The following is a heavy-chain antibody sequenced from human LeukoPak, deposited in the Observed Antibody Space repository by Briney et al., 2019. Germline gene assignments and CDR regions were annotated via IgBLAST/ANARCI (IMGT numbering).Heavy chain of an antibody. D-gene: IGHD3-3*02. J-gene: IGHJ5*02. CDR1: GGSIDTTIYF. Sequence: SETLSLTCSVSGGSIDTTIYFWGWIHQPPGKGLEWIGNIYYNGDTYYNPSLESRVTLSMDTSKNRFSLRLSSVTAADTAVYYCARTLSARDWFDPWGQGTLVTVSS. CDR2: IYYNGDT. CDR3: ARTLSARDWFDP. V-gene: IGHV4-39*02.